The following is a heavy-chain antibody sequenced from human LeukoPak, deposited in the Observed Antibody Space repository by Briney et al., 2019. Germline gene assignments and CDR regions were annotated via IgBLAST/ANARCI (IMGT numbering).Heavy chain of an antibody. V-gene: IGHV4-39*01. CDR1: GDSISSSSYY. CDR2: MYYSGST. Sequence: SETLSLTCTVSGDSISSSSYYWGWIRQPPGKGREWIGSMYYSGSTYYHPSHKSRVTISVDTSKNQFSLKLSSVTAADTAVYYCARLTSVGAAGTIDYWGQGTRVTVSS. D-gene: IGHD6-13*01. J-gene: IGHJ4*02. CDR3: ARLTSVGAAGTIDY.